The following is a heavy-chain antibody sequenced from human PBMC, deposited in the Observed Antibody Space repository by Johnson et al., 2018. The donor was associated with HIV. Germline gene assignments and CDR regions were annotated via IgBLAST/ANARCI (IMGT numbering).Heavy chain of an antibody. V-gene: IGHV3-66*01. Sequence: VQLVESGGGLVQPGGSLRLSCAASGFTVSSNYMSWVRQAPGKGLEWVSVLFSGGTTYYADSVKGRFTISRDNSKNTLFLQMNSLRAEETAGFYCARACRAWYPRDACGVWGQGTMVTVSS. CDR2: LFSGGTT. CDR3: ARACRAWYPRDACGV. CDR1: GFTVSSNY. J-gene: IGHJ3*01. D-gene: IGHD2-15*01.